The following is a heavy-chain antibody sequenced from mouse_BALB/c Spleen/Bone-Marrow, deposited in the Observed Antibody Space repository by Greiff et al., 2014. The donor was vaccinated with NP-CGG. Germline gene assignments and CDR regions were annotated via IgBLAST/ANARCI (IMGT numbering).Heavy chain of an antibody. CDR3: TRGRTWDFDY. CDR2: INPNNGGT. Sequence: VQLVESGAELVKPGTSVKLSCKASGYTFTTYYMYWVKQRPGQGLEWIGEINPNNGGTNFKEKFKGKATLTVDKSSSTAYMQLSSLTSEDSAVYYCTRGRTWDFDYWGQGTTLTVSS. CDR1: GYTFTTYY. J-gene: IGHJ2*01. V-gene: IGHV1S81*02. D-gene: IGHD4-1*01.